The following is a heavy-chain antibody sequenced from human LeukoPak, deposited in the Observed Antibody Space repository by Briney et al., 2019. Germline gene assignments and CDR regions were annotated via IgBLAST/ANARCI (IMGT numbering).Heavy chain of an antibody. Sequence: PGGSLRLSCAASGFTFSNYGMHWVRQAPGKGLEWVSGISGSGGSTNYADSVKGRFTIARDNSKNTLYLQMNSLGAEDTAVYYCAKVAPYGNYLFHYWGQGTRVTVSS. V-gene: IGHV3-23*01. CDR2: ISGSGGST. J-gene: IGHJ4*02. D-gene: IGHD1-7*01. CDR1: GFTFSNYG. CDR3: AKVAPYGNYLFHY.